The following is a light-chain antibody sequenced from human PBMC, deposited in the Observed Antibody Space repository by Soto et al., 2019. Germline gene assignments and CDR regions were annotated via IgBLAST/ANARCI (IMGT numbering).Light chain of an antibody. CDR3: CSYAGSSTLNVV. Sequence: QSALTQPASVSGSPGQSITISCTGTSSEVGSYNLVSWYQQHPGKAPKLMIYEGSKRPSGVSNRFSGSKSGNTASLTISGLQAEDEADYYCCSYAGSSTLNVVFGGGTKLTVL. CDR1: SSEVGSYNL. J-gene: IGLJ2*01. V-gene: IGLV2-23*01. CDR2: EGS.